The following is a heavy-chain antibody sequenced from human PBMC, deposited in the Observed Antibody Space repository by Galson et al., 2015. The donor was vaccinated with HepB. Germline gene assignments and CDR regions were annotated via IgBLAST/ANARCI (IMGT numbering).Heavy chain of an antibody. CDR1: GYSFTSYW. D-gene: IGHD1-7*01. CDR3: ARQGTGSITGTTV. J-gene: IGHJ4*02. V-gene: IGHV5-10-1*01. CDR2: IDPSGSYT. Sequence: QSGAELKKPGESLRISCKGSGYSFTSYWISWVRQMPGKGLEWMGRIDPSGSYTNYSPSFQGHVITSADKSISTAYLQWSSLKASDTAMYYCARQGTGSITGTTVWGQGTLVTVSS.